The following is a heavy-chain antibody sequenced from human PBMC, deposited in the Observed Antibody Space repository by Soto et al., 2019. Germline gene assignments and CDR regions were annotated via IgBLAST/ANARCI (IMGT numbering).Heavy chain of an antibody. CDR2: ISYDGSDE. CDR3: AKDERMMATVTPVP. CDR1: GFTFSSYG. Sequence: QVQLVESGGGVVQPGRSLRLSCAASGFTFSSYGMHWVRQAPGKGLEWVAVISYDGSDENYVDSVKGRFTISRDNSKNTLSLQMNSLRAEDTAVYYCAKDERMMATVTPVPWGQGTLVTVSS. D-gene: IGHD4-4*01. V-gene: IGHV3-30*18. J-gene: IGHJ5*02.